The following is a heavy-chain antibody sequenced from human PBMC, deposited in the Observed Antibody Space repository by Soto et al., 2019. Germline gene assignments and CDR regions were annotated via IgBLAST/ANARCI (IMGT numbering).Heavy chain of an antibody. J-gene: IGHJ3*02. V-gene: IGHV3-21*01. CDR2: ISSSSSYI. CDR1: GFTFSSYS. D-gene: IGHD6-13*01. CDR3: ARGGAADFGAFDI. Sequence: EVRLVESGGGLVKPGGSLRLSCAASGFTFSSYSMNWVRQAPGKGLEWVSSISSSSSYIYYADSVKGRFTISRDNAKNSLYLQMNSLRAEDTAVYYCARGGAADFGAFDIWGQGTMVTVSS.